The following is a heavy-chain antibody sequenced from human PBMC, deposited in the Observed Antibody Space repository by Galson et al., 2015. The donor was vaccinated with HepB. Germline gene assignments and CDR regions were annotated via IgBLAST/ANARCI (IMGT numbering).Heavy chain of an antibody. CDR1: GDSVSSNIAS. CDR2: TYYRSKWYS. CDR3: ARGVAGGNTD. J-gene: IGHJ1*01. V-gene: IGHV6-1*01. D-gene: IGHD4-23*01. Sequence: CAISGDSVSSNIASWNWIRQSPSRGLEWLGRTYYRSKWYSEYAISVKSRIIINPDTSKNQFSLQLNFMTPDDTAIYYCARGVAGGNTDWGQGTLVTVSS.